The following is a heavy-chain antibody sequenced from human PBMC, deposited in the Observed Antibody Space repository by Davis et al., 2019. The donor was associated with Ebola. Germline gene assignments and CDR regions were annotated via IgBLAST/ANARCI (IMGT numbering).Heavy chain of an antibody. J-gene: IGHJ4*02. D-gene: IGHD6-13*01. V-gene: IGHV3-21*06. CDR1: GFTFNKHV. CDR2: IGGRSEFV. Sequence: PGGSLRLSCPASGFTFNKHVMPWVRQAPGKGPEWVASIGGRSEFVFYADSLKGRFTITRHNAKNSLYLELPVLRAEDTAVYSWVRDGYRYGRPDYWGLGTLVTVSS. CDR3: VRDGYRYGRPDY.